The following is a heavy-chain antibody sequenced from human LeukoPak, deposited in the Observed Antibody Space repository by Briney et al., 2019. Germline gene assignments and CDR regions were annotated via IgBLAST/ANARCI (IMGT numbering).Heavy chain of an antibody. J-gene: IGHJ4*02. D-gene: IGHD6-6*01. Sequence: GGSLRLSCAASGFTFSSYSMNWVRQAPGKGLEWVSSISSSSSYIYYAESVKGRFTISRDNAKNSLYLQMNSLRAEDTAVYYCARRGYSRSYLDYWGQGTLVTVSS. V-gene: IGHV3-21*01. CDR2: ISSSSSYI. CDR3: ARRGYSRSYLDY. CDR1: GFTFSSYS.